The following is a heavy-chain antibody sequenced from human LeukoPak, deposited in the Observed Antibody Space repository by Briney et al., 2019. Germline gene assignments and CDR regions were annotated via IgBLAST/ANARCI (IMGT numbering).Heavy chain of an antibody. V-gene: IGHV4-59*01. J-gene: IGHJ6*02. CDR1: GGSISSYY. Sequence: SETLSLTCTVSGGSISSYYWSWIRQPPGKGPEWIGYIYYSGSTNYNPSLKSRVTISVDTSKNQFSLKLSSVTAADTAVYYCARLYDSSGYYYYGMDVWGQGTTVTVSS. CDR3: ARLYDSSGYYYYGMDV. D-gene: IGHD3-22*01. CDR2: IYYSGST.